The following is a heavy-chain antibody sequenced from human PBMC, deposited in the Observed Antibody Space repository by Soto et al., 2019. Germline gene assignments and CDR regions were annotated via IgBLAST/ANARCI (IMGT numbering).Heavy chain of an antibody. Sequence: ASVKVSCKASGGTFSSYTISWVRQAPGQGLEWMGRIIPILGIANYAQKFQGRVTITADKSTSTAYMELSSLRSEDTAVYYCARDAGSRSVWAFDIWGQGTMVTVSS. CDR3: ARDAGSRSVWAFDI. CDR2: IIPILGIA. D-gene: IGHD6-13*01. J-gene: IGHJ3*02. V-gene: IGHV1-69*04. CDR1: GGTFSSYT.